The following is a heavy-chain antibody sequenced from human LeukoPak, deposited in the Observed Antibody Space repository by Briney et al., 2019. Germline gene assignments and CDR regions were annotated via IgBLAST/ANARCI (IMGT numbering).Heavy chain of an antibody. CDR3: ARDGGADCSGGSCPLDV. CDR1: GYTFTGYD. Sequence: ASVKVSCKASGYTFTGYDINWVRQATGQGLEWMGWMNPNSGNTGYAQKFQGRVTITRNTSISTAYMELSSLRSEDTAVYYCARDGGADCSGGSCPLDVWGQGTTVTVSS. D-gene: IGHD2-15*01. J-gene: IGHJ6*02. V-gene: IGHV1-8*03. CDR2: MNPNSGNT.